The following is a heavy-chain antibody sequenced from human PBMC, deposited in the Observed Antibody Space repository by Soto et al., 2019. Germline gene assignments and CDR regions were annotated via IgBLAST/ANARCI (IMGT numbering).Heavy chain of an antibody. CDR2: IYSSGST. V-gene: IGHV4-61*05. D-gene: IGHD3-10*01. CDR3: ARRYGGGFDF. Sequence: PSETLSLTCTVSGDSISSSSYYWGWIRQPPGKGLEWIGYIYSSGSTNYNPSLKSRVTISVDTSKNQFSLKLSSVTAADTAVYYCARRYGGGFDFWGQGTLVTVSS. J-gene: IGHJ4*02. CDR1: GDSISSSSYY.